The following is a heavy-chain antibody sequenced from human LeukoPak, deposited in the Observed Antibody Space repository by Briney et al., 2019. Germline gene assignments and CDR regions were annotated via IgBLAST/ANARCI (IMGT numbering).Heavy chain of an antibody. CDR3: ARSSYDSSGYYPPDAAFDI. J-gene: IGHJ3*02. CDR1: GFTFSSYW. Sequence: GGSLRLSCAASGFTFSSYWMSWVRQAPGKGLEWVANIKQDGSEKYYVDSVKGRFTISRGNAKNSLYLQMNSLRAEDTAVYYCARSSYDSSGYYPPDAAFDIWGQGTMVTVSS. CDR2: IKQDGSEK. V-gene: IGHV3-7*01. D-gene: IGHD3-22*01.